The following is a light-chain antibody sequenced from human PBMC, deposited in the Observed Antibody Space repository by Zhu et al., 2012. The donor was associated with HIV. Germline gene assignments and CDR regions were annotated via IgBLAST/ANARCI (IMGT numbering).Light chain of an antibody. V-gene: IGKV3-20*01. J-gene: IGKJ1*01. CDR1: QSVSFAY. Sequence: EIVVTQSPGTLSLSPGERATLSCRASQSVSFAYLAWYQQKPGQPPRLLIYGASNRATGIPDRFSGSGSGTDFTLTISRLEPEDFAVYYCQLYNYSRTFGQGTKVEIK. CDR2: GAS. CDR3: QLYNYSRT.